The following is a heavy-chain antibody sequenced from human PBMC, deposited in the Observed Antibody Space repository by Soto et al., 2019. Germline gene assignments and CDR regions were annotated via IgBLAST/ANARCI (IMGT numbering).Heavy chain of an antibody. D-gene: IGHD2-15*01. CDR2: ISSSSYI. CDR3: ARDCSGGSCYPGMDV. CDR1: VFTFSSFT. V-gene: IGHV3-21*01. Sequence: GWSLRLACASSVFTFSSFTIKWVRQAPGKGLEWVSSISSSSYIYYADSVRGRFTISRDNARNSLYLQINSLRAEDTAVYYCARDCSGGSCYPGMDVWGQGTTVTVSS. J-gene: IGHJ6*02.